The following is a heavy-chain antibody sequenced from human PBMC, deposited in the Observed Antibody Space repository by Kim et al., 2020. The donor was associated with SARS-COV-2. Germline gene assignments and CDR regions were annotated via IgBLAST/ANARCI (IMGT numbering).Heavy chain of an antibody. Sequence: ASVKVSCKASGYTFTGYYMHWVRQAPGQGLEWMGRINPNSGGTNYAQKFQGRVTMTRDTSISTAYMELSRLRSDDTAVYYCAAPLYSSSWYFFDYWGQGTLVTVSS. D-gene: IGHD6-13*01. CDR3: AAPLYSSSWYFFDY. V-gene: IGHV1-2*06. J-gene: IGHJ4*02. CDR1: GYTFTGYY. CDR2: INPNSGGT.